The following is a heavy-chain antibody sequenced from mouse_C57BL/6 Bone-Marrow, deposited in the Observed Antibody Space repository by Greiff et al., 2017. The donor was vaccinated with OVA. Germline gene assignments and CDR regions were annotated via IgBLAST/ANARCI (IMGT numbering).Heavy chain of an antibody. V-gene: IGHV3-6*01. CDR1: GYSITSGYY. J-gene: IGHJ1*03. CDR2: ISYDGSN. CDR3: ARDPPWYFDV. Sequence: EVKLLESGPGLVKPSQSLSLTCSVTGYSITSGYYWNWIRQFPGNKLEWMGYISYDGSNNYNPSLKNRISITRDTSKNQFFLKLNSVTTEDTATYYCARDPPWYFDVWGTGTTVTVSS.